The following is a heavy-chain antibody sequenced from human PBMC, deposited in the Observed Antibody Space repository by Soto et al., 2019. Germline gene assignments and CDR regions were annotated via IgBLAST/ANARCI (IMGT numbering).Heavy chain of an antibody. CDR2: IIPILGIA. CDR3: ARDRAYDWRDFDY. J-gene: IGHJ4*02. CDR1: GGTFSSYT. Sequence: ASVKVSCKASGGTFSSYTISWVRQAPGQGLEWMGRIIPILGIANYAQKFQGRVTITADKSTSTAYMELSSLRSEDTAVYYCARDRAYDWRDFDYWGQGTLVTVSS. D-gene: IGHD5-12*01. V-gene: IGHV1-69*04.